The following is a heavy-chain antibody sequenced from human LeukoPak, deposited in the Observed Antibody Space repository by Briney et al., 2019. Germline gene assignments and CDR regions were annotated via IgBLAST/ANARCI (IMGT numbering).Heavy chain of an antibody. CDR3: ARDRYYYDSSGYYYDY. Sequence: PGRSLRLSCAASGFTFSIYGMHWVRQAPGKGLEWVAVIWYDGSNKYYADSVKGRFTISRDNSKNTLYLEVNSLRAEDTAVYYCARDRYYYDSSGYYYDYWGQGTLVTVSS. CDR2: IWYDGSNK. V-gene: IGHV3-33*01. CDR1: GFTFSIYG. D-gene: IGHD3-22*01. J-gene: IGHJ4*02.